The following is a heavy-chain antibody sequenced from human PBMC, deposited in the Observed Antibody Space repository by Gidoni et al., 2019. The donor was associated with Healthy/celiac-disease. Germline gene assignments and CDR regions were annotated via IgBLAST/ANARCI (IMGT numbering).Heavy chain of an antibody. V-gene: IGHV4-59*01. CDR1: GGSISSYY. J-gene: IGHJ4*02. D-gene: IGHD1-26*01. Sequence: QVQLQESGPGLVKPSETLSLTCTVSGGSISSYYWSWIRQPPGKGLEWIGYIYYSGSTNYNPSLKSRVTISVDTSKNQFSLKLSSVTAADTAVYYCARIGSYENFDYWGQGTLVTVSS. CDR2: IYYSGST. CDR3: ARIGSYENFDY.